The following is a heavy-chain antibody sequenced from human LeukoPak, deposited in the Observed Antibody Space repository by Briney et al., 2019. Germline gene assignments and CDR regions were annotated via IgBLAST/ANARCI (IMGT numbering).Heavy chain of an antibody. D-gene: IGHD5-18*01. CDR2: IKQDGSEK. CDR3: ARLDTAMVNAFDI. CDR1: GFTFSSYW. V-gene: IGHV3-7*01. J-gene: IGHJ3*02. Sequence: PGGSLRLSCAASGFTFSSYWMSWVRQAPGKGLEWVANIKQDGSEKYYADSVKGRFTISRDNAKNSLYLQMNSLRAEDTAVYYCARLDTAMVNAFDIWGQGTMVTVSS.